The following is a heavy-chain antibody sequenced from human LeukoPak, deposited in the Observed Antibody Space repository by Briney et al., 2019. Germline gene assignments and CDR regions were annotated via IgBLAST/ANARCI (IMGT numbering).Heavy chain of an antibody. D-gene: IGHD2-21*01. CDR2: ISVRTGNI. Sequence: ASVKVSCKASGYTFVIYDISWVRQAPGQGLEWMGWISVRTGNINYAQNLQGRVTMTTDTSTSTAYLEVRSLRSDDTAVYYCARGVFDWYEEFWGQGTLVTVSS. J-gene: IGHJ4*02. CDR1: GYTFVIYD. V-gene: IGHV1-18*01. CDR3: ARGVFDWYEEF.